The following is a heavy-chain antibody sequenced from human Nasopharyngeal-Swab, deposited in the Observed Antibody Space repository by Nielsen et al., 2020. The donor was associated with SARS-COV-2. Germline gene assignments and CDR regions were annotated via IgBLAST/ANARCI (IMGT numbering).Heavy chain of an antibody. CDR1: GDSVSSTSTG. CDR3: ARGYLKSGMDV. V-gene: IGHV6-1*01. CDR2: TYYGSKRYT. Sequence: SQTLSLTCAISGDSVSSTSTGWNWIRQSPSRGLEWLGRTYYGSKRYTDYAVSVKSRITINADTSKNQFSLQLNSVNPEDTAVYYCARGYLKSGMDVWGQGTTGKVSS. J-gene: IGHJ6*02. D-gene: IGHD1-1*01.